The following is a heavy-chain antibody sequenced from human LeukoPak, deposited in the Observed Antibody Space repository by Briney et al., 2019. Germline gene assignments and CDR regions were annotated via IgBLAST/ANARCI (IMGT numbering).Heavy chain of an antibody. D-gene: IGHD3-22*01. CDR2: IYSGGST. CDR1: GFPFSGYY. V-gene: IGHV3-53*04. J-gene: IGHJ4*02. CDR3: ASGYDSSGYSVY. Sequence: GGTLRLSCAASGFPFSGYYMSWVRQAPGKGLEWVSVIYSGGSTYYADSVKGRFTISRHNSKNTLYLQMNSLRAEDTAVYYCASGYDSSGYSVYWGQGTLVTVSS.